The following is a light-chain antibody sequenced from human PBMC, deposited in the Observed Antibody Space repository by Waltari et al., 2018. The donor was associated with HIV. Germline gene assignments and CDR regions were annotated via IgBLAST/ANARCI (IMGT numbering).Light chain of an antibody. V-gene: IGLV2-23*02. CDR1: SSYVGSYNL. CDR3: CSYAGSSTFWV. J-gene: IGLJ3*02. Sequence: QSALTQSASVSGSPGQSITLSCTGTSSYVGSYNLVSWYQQHPGKAPKVMIYEVSKRPSGVSNRCSGSKSGNTASLTISGLQAEDEADYYCCSYAGSSTFWVFGGGTKLTVL. CDR2: EVS.